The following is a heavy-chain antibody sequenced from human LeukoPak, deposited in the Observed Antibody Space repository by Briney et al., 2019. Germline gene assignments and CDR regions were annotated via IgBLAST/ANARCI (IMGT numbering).Heavy chain of an antibody. V-gene: IGHV3-7*03. Sequence: GGSLRLSCAASGFNFIGYWMSWVRQAPGKGLEWVANIKKDGSSKYYVDSVKGRFTISRDNAKNSLYLQMNSLRAEDTAVYYCARDLWDYWGQGALVTVSS. CDR3: ARDLWDY. J-gene: IGHJ4*02. CDR2: IKKDGSSK. CDR1: GFNFIGYW.